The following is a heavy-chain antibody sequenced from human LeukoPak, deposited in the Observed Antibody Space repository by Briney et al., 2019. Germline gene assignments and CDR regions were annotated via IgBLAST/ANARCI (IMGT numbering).Heavy chain of an antibody. V-gene: IGHV4-59*06. CDR1: GGSISSYY. CDR2: IYYSGST. D-gene: IGHD5-24*01. J-gene: IGHJ6*02. Sequence: SETLSLTCTVSGGSISSYYWSWIRQHPGKGLEWIGYIYYSGSTYYNPSLKSRVTISVDTSKNQFSLKLSSVTAADTAVYYCARDAYHGDYYYYGMDVWGQGTTVTVSS. CDR3: ARDAYHGDYYYYGMDV.